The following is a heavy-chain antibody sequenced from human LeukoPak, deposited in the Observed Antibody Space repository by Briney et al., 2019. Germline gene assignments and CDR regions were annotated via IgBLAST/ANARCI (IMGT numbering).Heavy chain of an antibody. CDR2: IYYSGST. J-gene: IGHJ5*02. V-gene: IGHV4-59*01. CDR3: ARVTTRRRGYWFDP. CDR1: GGSISSYY. Sequence: SETLSLTCTVSGGSISSYYWSWIRQPPGKGLEWIGYIYYSGSTNYNPSLKSRVTISVDTSKNQFSLKLSSVTAADTAVYYCARVTTRRRGYWFDPWGQGTLVTVSS. D-gene: IGHD4-17*01.